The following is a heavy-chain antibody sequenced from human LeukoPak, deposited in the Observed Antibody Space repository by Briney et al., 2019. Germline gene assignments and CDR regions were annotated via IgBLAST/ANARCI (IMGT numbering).Heavy chain of an antibody. V-gene: IGHV1-24*01. J-gene: IGHJ4*02. CDR2: FDPEDGET. CDR1: GYTLTELS. CDR3: ATVPPHEGSSSWYGYFDY. D-gene: IGHD6-13*01. Sequence: ASVKVSCKVSGYTLTELSMHWVRQAPGKGLEWMGGFDPEDGETIYAQKFQGRVTMTEDTSTDTAYMELSSLRSEDAAVYYCATVPPHEGSSSWYGYFDYWGQGTLVTVSS.